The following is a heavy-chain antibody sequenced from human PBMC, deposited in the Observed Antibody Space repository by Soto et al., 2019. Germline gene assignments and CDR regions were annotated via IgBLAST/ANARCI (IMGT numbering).Heavy chain of an antibody. J-gene: IGHJ1*01. Sequence: ASVKVSCKASGYTFTNYGITWVRQAPGQGLEWMGWISAYNGNTNYAQKLQGRVTMTTETSTSTTYMELRNLRSDDTALYYCARDPPYSSSWSYFQHWGQGTLVTVSS. CDR1: GYTFTNYG. CDR3: ARDPPYSSSWSYFQH. V-gene: IGHV1-18*01. D-gene: IGHD6-13*01. CDR2: ISAYNGNT.